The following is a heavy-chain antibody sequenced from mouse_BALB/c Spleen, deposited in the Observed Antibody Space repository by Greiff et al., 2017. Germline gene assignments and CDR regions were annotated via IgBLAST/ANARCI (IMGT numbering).Heavy chain of an antibody. J-gene: IGHJ4*01. D-gene: IGHD2-3*01. Sequence: VQLKQSGAELVKPGASVKLSCTASGFNIKDTYMHWVKQRPEQGLEWIGRIDPANGNTKYDPKFQGKATITADTSSNTAYLQLSSLTSEDTAVYYCADGYHYYAMDYWGQGTSVTVSS. CDR3: ADGYHYYAMDY. V-gene: IGHV14-3*02. CDR1: GFNIKDTY. CDR2: IDPANGNT.